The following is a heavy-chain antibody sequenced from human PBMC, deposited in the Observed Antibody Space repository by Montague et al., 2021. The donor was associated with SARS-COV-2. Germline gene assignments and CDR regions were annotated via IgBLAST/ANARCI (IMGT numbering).Heavy chain of an antibody. D-gene: IGHD5-18*01. CDR1: GGSISSGSYD. Sequence: TLSLTCTVSGGSISSGSYDWSWIRQPAGKGLEWIGRIYTSGSTNYNPSLKSRVTISVDTSKNQFSLKLSSVTAADTALYYCAREGTWMQAPGWFDPWGQGTLVTVSS. J-gene: IGHJ5*02. V-gene: IGHV4-61*02. CDR2: IYTSGST. CDR3: AREGTWMQAPGWFDP.